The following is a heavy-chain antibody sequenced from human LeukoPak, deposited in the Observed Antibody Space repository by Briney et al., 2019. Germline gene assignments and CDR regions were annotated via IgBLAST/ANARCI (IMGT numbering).Heavy chain of an antibody. D-gene: IGHD3-3*01. Sequence: GGSLRLSCAASGFTFSSYAMSWVRQAPGKGLEWVSAISGSGGSTYYADSVKGRFTISRDNSKNTLYLQMNSLRAEDTAVYYCAPRDDFWSGSHRNYWGQGTLVTVSS. CDR3: APRDDFWSGSHRNY. J-gene: IGHJ4*02. CDR1: GFTFSSYA. CDR2: ISGSGGST. V-gene: IGHV3-23*01.